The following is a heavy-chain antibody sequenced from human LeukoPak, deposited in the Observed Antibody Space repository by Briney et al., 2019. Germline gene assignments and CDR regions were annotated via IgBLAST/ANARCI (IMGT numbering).Heavy chain of an antibody. CDR3: ARVSLTKNHWFDP. D-gene: IGHD4/OR15-4a*01. CDR2: IIPIFGTA. Sequence: SVKVSCKASGGTFSSYAISWVRQAPGQGLEWMGGIIPIFGTANYAQKFQGRVTITADKSTSTAYMELSSLRSDDTAVYYCARVSLTKNHWFDPWGQGTLVTVSS. J-gene: IGHJ5*02. CDR1: GGTFSSYA. V-gene: IGHV1-69*06.